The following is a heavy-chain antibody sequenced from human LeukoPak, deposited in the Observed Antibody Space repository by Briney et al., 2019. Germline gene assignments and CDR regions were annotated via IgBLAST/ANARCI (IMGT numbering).Heavy chain of an antibody. Sequence: GGSLRLSCAASGFTVSSNYMSWVRQAPGKGLEWVSVIYSGGSTYYADSVKGRFTISRDNSKNTLYLQMNSLRAEDTAVYYCARRRITIFGVVIISSFFDYWGQGTLVTVSS. CDR3: ARRRITIFGVVIISSFFDY. CDR2: IYSGGST. D-gene: IGHD3-3*01. V-gene: IGHV3-66*04. CDR1: GFTVSSNY. J-gene: IGHJ4*02.